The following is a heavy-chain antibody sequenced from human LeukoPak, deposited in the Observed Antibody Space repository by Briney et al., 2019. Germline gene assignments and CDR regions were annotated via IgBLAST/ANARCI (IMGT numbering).Heavy chain of an antibody. CDR1: GFTFSSYN. Sequence: GGSLRLSCAASGFTFSSYNMNWVRQAPGKGLEWISYITSSSSLIYYANSVKGRFTISRDNAKNSLYLQMNSLRDEDTAVYYCARAPSGYKYGFYYWGPGTLVTVSS. D-gene: IGHD5-18*01. J-gene: IGHJ4*02. CDR2: ITSSSSLI. CDR3: ARAPSGYKYGFYY. V-gene: IGHV3-48*02.